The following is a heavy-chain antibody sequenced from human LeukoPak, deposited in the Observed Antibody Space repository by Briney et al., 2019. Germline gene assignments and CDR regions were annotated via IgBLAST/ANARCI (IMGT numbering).Heavy chain of an antibody. J-gene: IGHJ5*02. CDR3: ARGYCSGGTCYLVENWLDP. V-gene: IGHV1-2*06. D-gene: IGHD2-15*01. Sequence: VASVKVSCKASGYTFTAYYIYWVRQAPGQGLEWMGRINPNSGGTDYAQNFQGRVTMTRDTSISTAYMELSRLRSDDTAVYYCARGYCSGGTCYLVENWLDPWGQGTLVTVSS. CDR1: GYTFTAYY. CDR2: INPNSGGT.